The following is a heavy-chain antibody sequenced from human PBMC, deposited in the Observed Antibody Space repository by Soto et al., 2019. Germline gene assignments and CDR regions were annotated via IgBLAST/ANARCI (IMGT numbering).Heavy chain of an antibody. CDR2: IIPILGIA. CDR1: GGTFSSYT. CDR3: ARDLRSGEYCSGGSCDYYMDV. J-gene: IGHJ6*03. V-gene: IGHV1-69*08. D-gene: IGHD2-15*01. Sequence: QVQLVQSGAEVKKPGSSVKVSCKASGGTFSSYTISWVRQAPGQGLEWMGRIIPILGIANYAQKFQGRVTITADKSTSTAYMELSSLRSEDTAVYYCARDLRSGEYCSGGSCDYYMDVWGKGTTVTVSS.